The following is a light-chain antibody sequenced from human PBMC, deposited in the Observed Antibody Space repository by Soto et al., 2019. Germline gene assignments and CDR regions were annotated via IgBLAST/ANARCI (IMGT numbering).Light chain of an antibody. CDR3: CSFTTTSTWL. J-gene: IGLJ3*02. V-gene: IGLV2-14*01. CDR2: EVN. Sequence: QSALTQPASVSGSPGQSITISCTGTSSDVGAYNHVSWYQHHPGKAPKLMIYEVNNRPSGVSNRFSGSKSGKTASLTISGLQAEDEADYYCCSFTTTSTWLFGGGTKLTVL. CDR1: SSDVGAYNH.